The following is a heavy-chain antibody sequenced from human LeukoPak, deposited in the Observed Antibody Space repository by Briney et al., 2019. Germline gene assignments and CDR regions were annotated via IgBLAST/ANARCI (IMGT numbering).Heavy chain of an antibody. V-gene: IGHV3-11*06. J-gene: IGHJ3*02. Sequence: GGSLRFSCAASGFTFSDYYMSWIRQAPGKGLEWVSYISSSSSYTNYADSVKGRFTISRDNAKNSLYLQMNSLRAEDTAVYYCARARTYCSSTSCYLDAFDIWGQGTMVTVSS. D-gene: IGHD2-2*01. CDR1: GFTFSDYY. CDR2: ISSSSSYT. CDR3: ARARTYCSSTSCYLDAFDI.